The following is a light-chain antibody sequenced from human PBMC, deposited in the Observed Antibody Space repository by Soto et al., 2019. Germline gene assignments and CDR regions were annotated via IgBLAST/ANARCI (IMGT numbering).Light chain of an antibody. Sequence: DIQMTQSPSSLSASVGDRVTITCEASQAINNLLNWYKQKPGKAPKLLIYDASTLAKGVPPRFSGSCSGTDFTVPISSLQPEDIATYLCQQYADLPLTFGGGTKVEIK. CDR1: QAINNL. V-gene: IGKV1-33*01. CDR3: QQYADLPLT. CDR2: DAS. J-gene: IGKJ4*01.